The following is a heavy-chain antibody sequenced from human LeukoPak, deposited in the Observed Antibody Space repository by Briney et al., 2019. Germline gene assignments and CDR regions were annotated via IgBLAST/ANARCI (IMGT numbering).Heavy chain of an antibody. D-gene: IGHD3-10*01. CDR1: GFTFSSYA. V-gene: IGHV3-23*01. J-gene: IGHJ3*02. Sequence: GGSLRLSCAASGFTFSSYAMSWVRQAPGKGLEWVSAISGSGGSTYYADSVKGRFTISRDNAKKSLYLQMNSLRADDTAVYYCARARGAYAFDIWGQGTLVTVSS. CDR2: ISGSGGST. CDR3: ARARGAYAFDI.